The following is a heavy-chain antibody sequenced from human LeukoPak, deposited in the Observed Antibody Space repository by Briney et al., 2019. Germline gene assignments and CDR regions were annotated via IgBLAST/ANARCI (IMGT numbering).Heavy chain of an antibody. CDR2: IYYSGST. J-gene: IGHJ4*02. V-gene: IGHV4-61*01. CDR1: GGSISSSSYY. Sequence: SETLSLTCTVSGGSISSSSYYWGWLRQPPGKGLEWIGYIYYSGSTNYNPSLKSRVTISVDTSKNQFSLKLSSVTAADTAVYYCARDSRYAGSVFDYWGQGTLVTVSS. CDR3: ARDSRYAGSVFDY. D-gene: IGHD3-10*01.